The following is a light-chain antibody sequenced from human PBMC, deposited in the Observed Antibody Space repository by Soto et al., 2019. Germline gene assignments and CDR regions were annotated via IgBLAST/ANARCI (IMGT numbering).Light chain of an antibody. CDR1: QSVSSNY. V-gene: IGKV3-20*01. Sequence: ESVLTQSPGTLSLSPGQRATLSCRASQSVSSNYLAWYQQKPGQAPRILIYGPSTRATGIPDRFSGSGSGTDFTLTISRLEPEDSAVYYCQQYGSSPTWTFGQGTKVEIK. CDR3: QQYGSSPTWT. J-gene: IGKJ1*01. CDR2: GPS.